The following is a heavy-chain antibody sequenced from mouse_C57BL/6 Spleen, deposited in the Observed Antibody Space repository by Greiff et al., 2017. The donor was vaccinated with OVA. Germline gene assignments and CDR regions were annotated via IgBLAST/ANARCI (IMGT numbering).Heavy chain of an antibody. CDR2: MYPGDGDT. J-gene: IGHJ4*01. V-gene: IGHV1-82*01. CDR3: ARSYYSSLYAMDY. D-gene: IGHD2-12*01. Sequence: LVEPGASVMISCQASGFAFSSSWLNWVKQRPGKGLEWIGRMYPGDGDTNYNGKFKGKATLTADKSSSTAYMQLSSLTSEDSAVYFCARSYYSSLYAMDYWGQGTSVTVSS. CDR1: GFAFSSSW.